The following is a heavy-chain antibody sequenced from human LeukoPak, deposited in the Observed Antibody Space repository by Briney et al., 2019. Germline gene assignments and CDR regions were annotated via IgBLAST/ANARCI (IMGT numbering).Heavy chain of an antibody. CDR1: GGSISSYY. CDR2: IYYSGST. V-gene: IGHV4-59*01. CDR3: ARELGATEPFDY. Sequence: PSETLSLTCTVSGGSISSYYWSWIRQPPGKGLEWIGYIYYSGSTNYNPSLKSRVTISVDTSKNQFSLKLSSVTAADTAVYYCARELGATEPFDYWGQGTLVTVSS. D-gene: IGHD1-26*01. J-gene: IGHJ4*02.